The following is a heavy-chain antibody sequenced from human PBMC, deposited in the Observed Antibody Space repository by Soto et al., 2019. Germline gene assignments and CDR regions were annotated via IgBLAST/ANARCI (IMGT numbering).Heavy chain of an antibody. CDR1: GYSFASYW. V-gene: IGHV5-51*01. D-gene: IGHD6-6*01. Sequence: PGESLKISCHGSGYSFASYWIGLVVQMPGKDLEWMGIIYPGDSDTRYSPSFQGQVTISADKSLRTAYLQWTSLKASDTALYYCARTRSFTLGFYYDGMDVWGQGTTVTVSS. CDR3: ARTRSFTLGFYYDGMDV. J-gene: IGHJ6*02. CDR2: IYPGDSDT.